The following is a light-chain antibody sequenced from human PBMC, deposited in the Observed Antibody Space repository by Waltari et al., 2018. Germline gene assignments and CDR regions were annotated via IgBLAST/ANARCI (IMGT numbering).Light chain of an antibody. CDR1: QSVSSY. J-gene: IGKJ5*01. CDR3: QQRINWPPSIT. V-gene: IGKV3-11*01. CDR2: DAS. Sequence: EIVLTQSPATLSLSPGERATLSCRASQSVSSYLAWYQQKPGQAPRPLIYDASNRATGIPARFSGSGSGTGFTLTISSLEPEDFAVYYCQQRINWPPSITFGQGTRLEIK.